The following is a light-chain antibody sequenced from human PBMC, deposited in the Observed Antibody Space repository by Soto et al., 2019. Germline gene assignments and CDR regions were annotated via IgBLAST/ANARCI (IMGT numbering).Light chain of an antibody. Sequence: IVMTRSPGTPSESQGESATLSCRAGESVSSNLALYQQKPAQAPRLFIYGASTRATGIPARFSGSGCGTEFFLPISSLLSDDFLVYYCQQYKNWPPETFGQGTKVDIK. CDR3: QQYKNWPPET. CDR2: GAS. V-gene: IGKV3-15*01. J-gene: IGKJ1*01. CDR1: ESVSSN.